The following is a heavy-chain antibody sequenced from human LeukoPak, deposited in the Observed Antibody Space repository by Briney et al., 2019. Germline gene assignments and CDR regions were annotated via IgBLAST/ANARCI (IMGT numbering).Heavy chain of an antibody. V-gene: IGHV3-49*03. J-gene: IGHJ5*02. CDR3: TRNMLGIAWFDP. Sequence: GGALRLSCTVSGFTFGDYTVSWFRQAPGRGLEWVGFIRSKAYGGTTEYAASVKGRFTISRDDSKSIAYLQMNSLQSEDTAVYYCTRNMLGIAWFDPWGQGSLVTVSS. CDR2: IRSKAYGGTT. CDR1: GFTFGDYT. D-gene: IGHD7-27*01.